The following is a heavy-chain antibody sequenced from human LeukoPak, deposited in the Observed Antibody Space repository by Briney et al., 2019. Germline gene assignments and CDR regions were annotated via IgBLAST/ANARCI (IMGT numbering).Heavy chain of an antibody. V-gene: IGHV1-2*04. CDR2: INPNSGGT. Sequence: ASVKVSCKASGYTFTSYDINWVRQATGQGLEWMGWINPNSGGTNYAQKFQGWVTMTRGTSISTAYMELSRLRSDDTAVYYCARKGVYGSGSYYKEYYFDYWGQGTLVTVSS. J-gene: IGHJ4*02. CDR1: GYTFTSYD. D-gene: IGHD3-10*01. CDR3: ARKGVYGSGSYYKEYYFDY.